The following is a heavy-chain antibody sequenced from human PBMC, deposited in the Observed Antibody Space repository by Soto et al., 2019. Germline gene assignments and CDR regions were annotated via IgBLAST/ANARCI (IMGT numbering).Heavy chain of an antibody. CDR1: GGSISSGGYY. J-gene: IGHJ3*02. V-gene: IGHV4-31*03. Sequence: QVQLQESGPGLVKPSQTLSLTCTVSGGSISSGGYYWSWIRQHPGKGLEWIGYIYDSGSTYYNPSRKRRVTISVDTSKNQCSLKLSSVTAADTAVYYCAGYSSVVAAFDIWGQGTMVTVSS. CDR3: AGYSSVVAAFDI. D-gene: IGHD6-19*01. CDR2: IYDSGST.